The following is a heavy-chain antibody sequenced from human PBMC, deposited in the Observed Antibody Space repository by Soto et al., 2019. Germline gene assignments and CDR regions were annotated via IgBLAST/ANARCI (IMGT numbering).Heavy chain of an antibody. J-gene: IGHJ5*01. V-gene: IGHV3-21*06. D-gene: IGHD2-2*01. CDR1: GFTFSRYG. CDR2: ISSSTSYV. Sequence: PVGSLRLSCAASGFTFSRYGMNWLSQAPGKGLEWVASISSSTSYVYYADSVKGRFSTSRDNAKNILYLEMYGLRTEDTAVYYCARDPSEGRVGNWFESWGQGTLVTVS. CDR3: ARDPSEGRVGNWFES.